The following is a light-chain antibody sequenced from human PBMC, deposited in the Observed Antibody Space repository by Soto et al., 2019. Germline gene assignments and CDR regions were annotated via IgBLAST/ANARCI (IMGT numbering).Light chain of an antibody. J-gene: IGKJ2*01. Sequence: AIRMTQSPSSFSASTGDRVTITCRASQGISSYLAWYQQKPGKAPKLLIYAASTLQSGVPSRFSGSGSGTDFTLTISFLQSEDFATYYCQQYYSYPPPFGQGTKLEIK. V-gene: IGKV1-8*01. CDR3: QQYYSYPPP. CDR2: AAS. CDR1: QGISSY.